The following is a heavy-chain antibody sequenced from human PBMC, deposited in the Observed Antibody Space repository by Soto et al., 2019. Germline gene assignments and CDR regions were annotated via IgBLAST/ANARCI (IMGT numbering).Heavy chain of an antibody. D-gene: IGHD2-15*01. CDR1: GFSLSTSGMC. J-gene: IGHJ4*02. CDR2: IDWDDDK. V-gene: IGHV2-70*11. Sequence: GSGPTLVNPTQTLTLTCTFSGFSLSTSGMCVSWIRQPPGKALEWLARIDWDDDKYYSTSLKTRLTISKDTSKNQVVLTMTNMDPVDTATYYCARGHYCSGGSCYGDWGQGTLVTVSS. CDR3: ARGHYCSGGSCYGD.